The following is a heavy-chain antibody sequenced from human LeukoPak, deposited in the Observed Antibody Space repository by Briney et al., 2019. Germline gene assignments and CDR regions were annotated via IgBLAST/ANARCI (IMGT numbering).Heavy chain of an antibody. J-gene: IGHJ4*02. Sequence: GGSLRLSCAASGFTFSSYLMHWVRQAPGKGLVWVSRINSDGSSTSYADSVKGRFTISRDNAKNTLYLQMNSLRAEDTAVYYCARAYYYDGSGYFPYYFDYWGQGTLVTVSS. V-gene: IGHV3-74*01. CDR3: ARAYYYDGSGYFPYYFDY. CDR2: INSDGSST. CDR1: GFTFSSYL. D-gene: IGHD3-22*01.